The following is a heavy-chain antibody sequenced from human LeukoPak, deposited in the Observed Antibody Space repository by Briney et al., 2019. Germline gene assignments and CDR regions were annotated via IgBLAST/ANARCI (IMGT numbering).Heavy chain of an antibody. CDR3: ASVKRLALDY. Sequence: LPGGSLRLSCAASGFTVSSNYMSWVRQAPGKGLEWLSVIYSGGSTYYADSVKGRFTISRDNSKNTLYLQMNSLRVEDTAVYYCASVKRLALDYWGQGTLVTVSS. D-gene: IGHD6-19*01. CDR2: IYSGGST. CDR1: GFTVSSNY. V-gene: IGHV3-66*01. J-gene: IGHJ4*02.